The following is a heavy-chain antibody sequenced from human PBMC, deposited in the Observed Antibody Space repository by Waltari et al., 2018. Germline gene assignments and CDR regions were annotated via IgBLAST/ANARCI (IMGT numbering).Heavy chain of an antibody. D-gene: IGHD5-18*01. CDR2: IYPGDSTT. J-gene: IGHJ4*02. CDR3: ARQNIHSYGYGYFDY. Sequence: EVQLVQSGVEVKKPGESLKIYCKASGYSFARYWIGWVRQMPGKGLEWMGVIYPGDSTTKYSPSFQGQVTISADTSIDTAYLQWSSLRASDTAMYFCARQNIHSYGYGYFDYWGQGNLVTVSS. V-gene: IGHV5-51*01. CDR1: GYSFARYW.